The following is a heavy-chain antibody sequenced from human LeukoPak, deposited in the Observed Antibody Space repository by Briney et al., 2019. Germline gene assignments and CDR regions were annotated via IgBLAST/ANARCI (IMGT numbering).Heavy chain of an antibody. D-gene: IGHD3-22*01. CDR3: AKEYYYDSSGYLKYYFDQ. J-gene: IGHJ4*02. CDR2: LSGSGGRT. V-gene: IGHV3-23*01. Sequence: GGSLRLSCAASGFTFSSYGMSWVRQAPGKGLEWVSALSGSGGRTYYADSVKGRFTISRDNFKNTLYLQMNSLRAEDTAVYYCAKEYYYDSSGYLKYYFDQWGQGTLVTVSS. CDR1: GFTFSSYG.